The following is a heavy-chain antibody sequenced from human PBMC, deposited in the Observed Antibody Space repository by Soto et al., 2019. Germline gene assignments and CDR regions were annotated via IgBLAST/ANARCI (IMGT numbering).Heavy chain of an antibody. CDR2: INPNSGST. D-gene: IGHD6-6*01. CDR3: ARGRGSSSNNFFDP. CDR1: GYTFTNYY. J-gene: IGHJ5*02. Sequence: ASVKVYCKASGYTFTNYYMHWVRQAPGQGLEWMGWINPNSGSTNYAQKFEGRVTMTRDTSISTAYMELSRLRSDDTAVYYCARGRGSSSNNFFDPWGQGTLVTVSS. V-gene: IGHV1-2*02.